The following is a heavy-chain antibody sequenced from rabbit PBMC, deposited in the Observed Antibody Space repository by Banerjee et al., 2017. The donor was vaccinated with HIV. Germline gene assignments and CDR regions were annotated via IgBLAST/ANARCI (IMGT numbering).Heavy chain of an antibody. D-gene: IGHD4-1*01. CDR3: ARDSSGWGYFNL. Sequence: QEQLVESGGGLVQPEGSLTLTCTASGFSFSYTYWICWVRQAPGKGLEWIGCIDTGSSGSTYYASWAKGRFTISKTSSTTVTLQMTSLTAADTATYFCARDSSGWGYFNLWGPGTLVTVS. V-gene: IGHV1S45*01. CDR1: GFSFSYTYW. J-gene: IGHJ4*01. CDR2: IDTGSSGST.